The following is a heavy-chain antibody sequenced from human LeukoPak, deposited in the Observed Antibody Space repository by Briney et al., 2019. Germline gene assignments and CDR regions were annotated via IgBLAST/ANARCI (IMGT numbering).Heavy chain of an antibody. CDR3: ERRKEISGFHPYYYYVMDV. D-gene: IGHD3-22*01. Sequence: GGSLRLSCVASEFTFSQYTMHWFRQAPEKGLEWVSSISTTGTYISYADSVKGRFTSSRDNAKNSLYLQLNSLRAEDTCVYFFERRKEISGFHPYYYYVMDVWGQGTTVSVSS. V-gene: IGHV3-21*01. J-gene: IGHJ6*02. CDR1: EFTFSQYT. CDR2: ISTTGTYI.